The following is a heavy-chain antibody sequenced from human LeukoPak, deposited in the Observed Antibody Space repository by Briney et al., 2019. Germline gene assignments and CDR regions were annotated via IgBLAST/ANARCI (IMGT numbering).Heavy chain of an antibody. CDR1: GGSISSGGYS. J-gene: IGHJ2*01. Sequence: SQTLSLTCAVSGGSISSGGYSWSWIRHPPGKGLEWIGYIYHSGSTYYNPSLKSRVTISVDRSKNQFSLKLSSVTAADTAVYYCARGRYSSSWYLPGGYFDLWGRGTLVTVSS. V-gene: IGHV4-30-2*01. CDR2: IYHSGST. D-gene: IGHD6-13*01. CDR3: ARGRYSSSWYLPGGYFDL.